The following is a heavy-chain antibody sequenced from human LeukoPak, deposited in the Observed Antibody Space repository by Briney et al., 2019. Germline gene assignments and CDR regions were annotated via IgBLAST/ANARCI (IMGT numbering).Heavy chain of an antibody. CDR3: ARDTTVASGMQF. CDR2: VVTTTT. Sequence: SETLSLTCTVSGGSIITYSWTWVRQSPGKGLEWIGSVVTTTTNYSPALRSRVAISIHTSKNQFSLRLESVTTADTAVYYCARDTTVASGMQFWGQGALVTVSS. D-gene: IGHD6-19*01. J-gene: IGHJ4*02. V-gene: IGHV4-4*07. CDR1: GGSIITYS.